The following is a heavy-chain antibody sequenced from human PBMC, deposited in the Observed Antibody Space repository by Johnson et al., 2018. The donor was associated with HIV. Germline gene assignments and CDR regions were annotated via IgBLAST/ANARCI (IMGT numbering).Heavy chain of an antibody. CDR3: AKDPGRRDPHAFDI. J-gene: IGHJ3*02. CDR1: GFTVRSNY. V-gene: IGHV3-30*18. CDR2: ITYDGRNQ. D-gene: IGHD2-15*01. Sequence: QVQLVESGGGLLQPGGSLRLSCEVSGFTVRSNYMSWVRQAPGKGLEWVAVITYDGRNQYYGDSVKGRFTISRDNSKNTLYLQMNSLRAEDTAVYYCAKDPGRRDPHAFDIWGQGTMVTVSS.